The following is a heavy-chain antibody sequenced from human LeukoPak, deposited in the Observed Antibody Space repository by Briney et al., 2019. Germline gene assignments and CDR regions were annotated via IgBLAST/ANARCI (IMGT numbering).Heavy chain of an antibody. CDR2: IQQDGSEK. V-gene: IGHV3-7*05. CDR1: GFTFSSYW. J-gene: IGHJ4*02. D-gene: IGHD1-26*01. CDR3: ARNPPRYFN. Sequence: GRSLRLSCAASGFTFSSYWISSVRHAPGKGLEWVANIQQDGSEKYYVDSVKGRFTISRDNAKTSLYLQMNSLRAEDTAVYYCARNPPRYFNWGQGNLVTVSS.